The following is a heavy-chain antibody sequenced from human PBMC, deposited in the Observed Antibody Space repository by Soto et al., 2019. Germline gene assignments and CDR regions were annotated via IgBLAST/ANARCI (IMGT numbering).Heavy chain of an antibody. CDR1: GFTFDDYG. V-gene: IGHV3-9*01. CDR2: ISWKSGSI. D-gene: IGHD3-10*01. J-gene: IGHJ6*03. CDR3: AKEGRGGLYYYYMDV. Sequence: EVQLVEPGGGLVQPGRSLRLSCAASGFTFDDYGMHWVRQATGKGLEWVSGISWKSGSIGYADSVKGRFTISRDNAKNSLYLQMNSLRAEHTALYYCAKEGRGGLYYYYMDVWGKGTTVTVSS.